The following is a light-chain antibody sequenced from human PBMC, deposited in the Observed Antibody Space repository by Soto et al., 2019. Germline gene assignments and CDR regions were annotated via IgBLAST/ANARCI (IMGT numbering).Light chain of an antibody. J-gene: IGLJ1*01. CDR3: SSYSSSATNYV. CDR2: DVN. CDR1: SSDVGGYDY. Sequence: QSALTQPASVSGSPGQSITISCTGTSSDVGGYDYVSWYQQHPGKAPKVIIYDVNNRPSGVSSRFSGSKSGNTASLSISGLQAEDEADYYCSSYSSSATNYVFGSGTSSPS. V-gene: IGLV2-14*03.